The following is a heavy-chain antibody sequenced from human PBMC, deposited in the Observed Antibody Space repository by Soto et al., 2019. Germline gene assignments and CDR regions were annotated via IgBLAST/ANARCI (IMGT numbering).Heavy chain of an antibody. J-gene: IGHJ6*02. CDR3: HLWARIVTTNYHYGADA. D-gene: IGHD1-1*01. CDR2: IVSVGDDT. CDR1: EFTFSIYT. Sequence: GSQRLSSADSEFTFSIYTMNWVRQAPGKGLERVASIVSVGDDTHYADSVRGRFTISRDSANHSVFLQMNSLRAEDTAVCYCHLWARIVTTNYHYGADAWGQGTTVPVSS. V-gene: IGHV3-21*01.